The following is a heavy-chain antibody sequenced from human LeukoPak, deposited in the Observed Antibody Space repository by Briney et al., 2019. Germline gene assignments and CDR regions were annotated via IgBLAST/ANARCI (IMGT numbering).Heavy chain of an antibody. Sequence: PSETLSLTCAVDGGSLSGFYWTWIRQTPAKGLEWIGEIYQNGKTNYNASLTDYNPSLKSRVPISVESSKDQLSLKVNSMTAADTGVYYRPRVRHDPLEYGKYMDVWGKGTTVTVSS. D-gene: IGHD2-2*01. CDR2: IYQNGKTNYNASLT. V-gene: IGHV4-34*01. CDR1: GGSLSGFY. J-gene: IGHJ6*03. CDR3: PRVRHDPLEYGKYMDV.